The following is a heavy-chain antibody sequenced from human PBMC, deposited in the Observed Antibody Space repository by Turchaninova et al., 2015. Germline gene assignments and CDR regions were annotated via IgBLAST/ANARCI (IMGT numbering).Heavy chain of an antibody. CDR2: IHYTGST. V-gene: IGHV4-39*01. Sequence: QLQLQESGPGLVKPSETLSLTCPVSGGSISTNTYYWGWIRQPPGKGLEWIGSIHYTGSTYYNPSLKSRVTISIDTSKNQFSLKLTSVTAADTAVYDCARVDSWYRSWFDPWGQGTLVTVSS. J-gene: IGHJ5*02. D-gene: IGHD6-13*01. CDR3: ARVDSWYRSWFDP. CDR1: GGSISTNTYY.